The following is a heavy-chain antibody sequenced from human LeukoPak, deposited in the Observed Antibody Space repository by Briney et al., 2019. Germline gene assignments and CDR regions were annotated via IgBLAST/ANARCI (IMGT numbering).Heavy chain of an antibody. CDR1: GFTFSSYA. D-gene: IGHD6-19*01. CDR2: ISYDGSNK. Sequence: GGSLRLSCAASGFTFSSYAMHWVRQAPGKGLEWVAVISYDGSNKYYADSVKGRFTISRDNSKNTPYLQMNSLRAEDTAVYYCAREGGSGSGWYYYYYYYMDVWGKGTTVTVSS. J-gene: IGHJ6*03. CDR3: AREGGSGSGWYYYYYYYMDV. V-gene: IGHV3-30*04.